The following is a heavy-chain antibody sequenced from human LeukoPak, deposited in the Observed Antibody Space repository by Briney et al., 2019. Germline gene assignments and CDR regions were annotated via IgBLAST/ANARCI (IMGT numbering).Heavy chain of an antibody. J-gene: IGHJ4*02. CDR1: GGSISSGGYY. Sequence: SETLSLTCTVSGGSISSGGYYWSWIRQHPGKGLEWIGYIYYSGSTNYNPSLKSRVTISVDTSKNQFSLKLSSVTAADTAVYYCARVKGWNYEYYFDYWGQGTLVTVSS. CDR3: ARVKGWNYEYYFDY. D-gene: IGHD1-7*01. CDR2: IYYSGST. V-gene: IGHV4-61*08.